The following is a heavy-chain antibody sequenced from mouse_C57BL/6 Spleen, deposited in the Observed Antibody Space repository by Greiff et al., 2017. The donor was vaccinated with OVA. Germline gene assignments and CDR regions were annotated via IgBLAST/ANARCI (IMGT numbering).Heavy chain of an antibody. Sequence: QVHVKQSGPGLVAPSQSLSITCTVSGFSLTSYGVHWVRQPPGKGLEWLVVIWSDGSTTYNSALKSRLSISKDNSKSQVFLKMNSLQTDDTAMYYCARHLGRYYAMDYWGQGTSVTVSS. CDR2: IWSDGST. CDR3: ARHLGRYYAMDY. CDR1: GFSLTSYG. V-gene: IGHV2-6-1*01. D-gene: IGHD4-1*01. J-gene: IGHJ4*01.